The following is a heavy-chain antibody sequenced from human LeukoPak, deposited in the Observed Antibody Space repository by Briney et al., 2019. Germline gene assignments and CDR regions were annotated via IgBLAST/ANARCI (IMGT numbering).Heavy chain of an antibody. CDR1: GYSFTSYW. D-gene: IGHD6-6*01. CDR3: ARLPLGSSSHPRRRYFDL. V-gene: IGHV5-51*01. Sequence: GESLKISCKGSGYSFTSYWIGWVRQMPGKGLEWMGIIYPGDSDTRYSPSFQGQVTISADKSISTAYLQWSSLKASDTAMYYCARLPLGSSSHPRRRYFDLWGRGTLVTVSS. CDR2: IYPGDSDT. J-gene: IGHJ2*01.